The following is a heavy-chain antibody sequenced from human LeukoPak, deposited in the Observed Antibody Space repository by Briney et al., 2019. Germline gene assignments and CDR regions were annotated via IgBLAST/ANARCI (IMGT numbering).Heavy chain of an antibody. CDR2: IYYSGST. Sequence: PSETLSLTCTVSGGSISSSSYCWGWIRQPPGKGLEWGGSIYYSGSTYYNPSLKSRVTISVDTSKNQFSLKLSSVTAADTAVYYCARRAMVRGVTRTNDYWGQGTLVTVSS. D-gene: IGHD3-10*01. CDR1: GGSISSSSYC. V-gene: IGHV4-39*01. J-gene: IGHJ4*02. CDR3: ARRAMVRGVTRTNDY.